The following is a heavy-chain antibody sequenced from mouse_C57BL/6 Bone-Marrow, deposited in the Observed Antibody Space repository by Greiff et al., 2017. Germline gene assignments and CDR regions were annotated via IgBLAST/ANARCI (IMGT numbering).Heavy chain of an antibody. J-gene: IGHJ1*03. CDR3: ARTLLYGSSYWWYFDV. D-gene: IGHD1-1*01. Sequence: EVQLQQSGPELVKPGASVKISCTASGYTLTDYHMHCVMQGHGKSFEWIGDINPNNGGTSYNQKFKGKATLTVDRSSSTAYMERRSLTSEDSAVYYCARTLLYGSSYWWYFDVWGTGATDTVSS. CDR1: GYTLTDYH. CDR2: INPNNGGT. V-gene: IGHV1-26*01.